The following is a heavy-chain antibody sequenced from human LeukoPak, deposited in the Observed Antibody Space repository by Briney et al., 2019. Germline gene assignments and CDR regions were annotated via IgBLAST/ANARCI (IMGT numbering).Heavy chain of an antibody. CDR1: GYTFTNYY. CDR2: INSNRGGT. Sequence: ASVTGACKASGYTFTNYYIHWVRQAPAQELEWMGWINSNRGGTNYAQKFQGRVTMTRDTSISTAYMELRSVRSDDTAVYYCARDHGDDAFDIWGPGTMVTVSS. V-gene: IGHV1-2*02. CDR3: ARDHGDDAFDI. J-gene: IGHJ3*02. D-gene: IGHD3-3*01.